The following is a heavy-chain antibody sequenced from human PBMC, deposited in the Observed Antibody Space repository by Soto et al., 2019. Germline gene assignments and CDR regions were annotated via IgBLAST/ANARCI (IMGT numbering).Heavy chain of an antibody. CDR3: AKESRLRLGELSLEDY. V-gene: IGHV3-23*01. J-gene: IGHJ4*02. CDR1: GFTFSSYA. Sequence: GGSLRLSCAASGFTFSSYAMSWVRQAPGKGLEWASAISGSGGSTYYADSVKGRFTISRDNSKNTLYLQMNSLRAEDTAVYYCAKESRLRLGELSLEDYWGQGTLVTVSS. CDR2: ISGSGGST. D-gene: IGHD3-16*02.